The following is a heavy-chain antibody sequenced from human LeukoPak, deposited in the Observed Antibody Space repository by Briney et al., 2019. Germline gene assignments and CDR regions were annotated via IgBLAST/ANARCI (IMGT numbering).Heavy chain of an antibody. CDR2: IRGGGGSDT. J-gene: IGHJ4*02. CDR3: AKCHYDSSYSLSYFDY. D-gene: IGHD3-22*01. CDR1: GFTFSSHG. V-gene: IGHV3-23*01. Sequence: GGSLRLSCVASGFTFSSHGMGWVRQGPGKGLEWVSVIRGGGGSDTYYADSVKGRFTISRDNSKNTLFLQMSSLRAEDTAVYFCAKCHYDSSYSLSYFDYWGQGTLVTVSS.